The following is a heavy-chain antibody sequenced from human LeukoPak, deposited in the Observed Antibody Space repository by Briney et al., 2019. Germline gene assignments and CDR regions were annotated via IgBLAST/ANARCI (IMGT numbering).Heavy chain of an antibody. D-gene: IGHD5-18*01. CDR2: IYYSGST. CDR1: GGSISGYY. CDR3: ARLHADTTMTPYYYYIYV. J-gene: IGHJ6*03. V-gene: IGHV4-59*08. Sequence: SETLSLTCTVSGGSISGYYWSWIRQPPGKGLEWIGYIYYSGSTNYNPSPKSRVTISVDTSKNQFSLKLSSVTAADTAVYYCARLHADTTMTPYYYYIYVWGKGTTVTVSS.